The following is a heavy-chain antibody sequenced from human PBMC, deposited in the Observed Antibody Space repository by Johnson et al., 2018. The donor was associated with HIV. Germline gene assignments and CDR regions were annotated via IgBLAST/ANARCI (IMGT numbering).Heavy chain of an antibody. CDR2: IKSKTDGGTT. V-gene: IGHV3-15*01. D-gene: IGHD6-19*01. CDR1: GFTFSNAW. J-gene: IGHJ3*02. Sequence: MQLVESGGGLVKPGGSLRLSCAASGFTFSNAWMSWVRQAPGKGLEWVGRIKSKTDGGTTDYAAPVKGRFTISRDDSKNTLYLQMNSLKTGETAVYYCTTDRGGEIAVAGPDAFDIWGQGTMVTVSS. CDR3: TTDRGGEIAVAGPDAFDI.